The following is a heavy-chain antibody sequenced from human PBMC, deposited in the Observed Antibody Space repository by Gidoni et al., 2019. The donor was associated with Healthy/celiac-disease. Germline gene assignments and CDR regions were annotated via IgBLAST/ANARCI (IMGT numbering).Heavy chain of an antibody. V-gene: IGHV3-33*01. D-gene: IGHD3-10*01. CDR2: IWYDGSTK. Sequence: QVQLVESGGGVVQPGRSVRLSCAAAGCTFSSYGMHWVRQAPGKGLEWVAVIWYDGSTKSYADSVKGRFTISRDNSKNTLYLQMNSLRAEDTAVYYCARDGPQGVFDYWGQGTLVTVSS. J-gene: IGHJ4*02. CDR1: GCTFSSYG. CDR3: ARDGPQGVFDY.